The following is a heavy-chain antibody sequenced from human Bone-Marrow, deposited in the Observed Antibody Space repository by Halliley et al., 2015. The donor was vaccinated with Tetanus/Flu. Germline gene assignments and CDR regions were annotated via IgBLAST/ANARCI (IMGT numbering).Heavy chain of an antibody. CDR1: GDTFTRYF. Sequence: QLVQSGAEVKKPGASVKVSCKASGDTFTRYFMHWVRQAPGQGLEWMGIINPSSGATKYAQKFQGRVTMTRDTSTSTIYMELSGLRSEDTAVYYCARAAFPSDTGYFDYWGQGTLVTVSS. CDR3: ARAAFPSDTGYFDY. J-gene: IGHJ4*02. CDR2: INPSSGAT. V-gene: IGHV1-46*01.